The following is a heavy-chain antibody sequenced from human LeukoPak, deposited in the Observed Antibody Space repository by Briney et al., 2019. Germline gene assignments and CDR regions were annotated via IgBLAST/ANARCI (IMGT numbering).Heavy chain of an antibody. Sequence: PGRSLRLSCAASGFTFSSYAMHLVRQAPGKGLEWVAVISYDGSNKYYADSVKGRFTISRDNSKNTLYLQMNSLRAEDTAVYYCAGEYSSGYWGQGTLVTVSS. CDR1: GFTFSSYA. J-gene: IGHJ4*02. D-gene: IGHD6-19*01. CDR2: ISYDGSNK. V-gene: IGHV3-30-3*01. CDR3: AGEYSSGY.